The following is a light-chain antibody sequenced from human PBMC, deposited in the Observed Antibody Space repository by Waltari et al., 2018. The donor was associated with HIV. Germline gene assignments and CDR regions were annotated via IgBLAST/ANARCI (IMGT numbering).Light chain of an antibody. Sequence: QSALAQPPSASGSAGQSVTISCTATSSDVGAYNYFSWYQQHPGKSPKLIIYDVTKRPSGVPDRFSGSKSGNTASLTVSGLQGEDEADYYCSSYADSDTPVVFGGGTKLTVL. CDR2: DVT. CDR1: SSDVGAYNY. CDR3: SSYADSDTPVV. V-gene: IGLV2-8*01. J-gene: IGLJ2*01.